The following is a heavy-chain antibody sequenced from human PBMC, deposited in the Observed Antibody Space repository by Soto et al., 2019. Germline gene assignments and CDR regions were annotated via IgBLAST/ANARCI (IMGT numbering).Heavy chain of an antibody. CDR3: ARDLWGYCGTDCYPLDV. CDR1: GGSISGLY. V-gene: IGHV4-59*11. Sequence: PSETLSLTCTVSGGSISGLYWSWIRQPPGKGLEWIGYMYNTGSTVYNPSFKSRVTISVDTSNNQFSLKLNSVTAADTAVYYCARDLWGYCGTDCYPLDVWGQGTTVTVSS. D-gene: IGHD2-21*02. CDR2: MYNTGST. J-gene: IGHJ6*02.